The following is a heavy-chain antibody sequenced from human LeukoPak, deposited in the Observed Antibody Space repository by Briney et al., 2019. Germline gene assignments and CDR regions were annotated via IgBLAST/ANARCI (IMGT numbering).Heavy chain of an antibody. J-gene: IGHJ6*02. V-gene: IGHV3-64*01. D-gene: IGHD6-19*01. Sequence: PGGSLRLSCAASGFTFSSYAMHWVRQAPGEGLEYVSAISKNGGSTYYANSVKGRFTISRDNSKNTLYLQVGSLRAEDMAVYYCARDYVAADYYYGMDVWGQGTTVTVSS. CDR1: GFTFSSYA. CDR3: ARDYVAADYYYGMDV. CDR2: ISKNGGST.